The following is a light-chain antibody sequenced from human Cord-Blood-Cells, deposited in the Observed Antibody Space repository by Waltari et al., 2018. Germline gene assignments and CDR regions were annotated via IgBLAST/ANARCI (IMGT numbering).Light chain of an antibody. J-gene: IGKJ3*01. CDR2: GAS. CDR3: QQYNNWPFT. Sequence: EIVMTQAPATLSVTTGERATLSCRASQSVSSNLAWYQQKPGQAPRLLIYGASTRATGIPARFSGSGSGTEFTLTISSLQSEDFAVSYCQQYNNWPFTFGPGTKVDIK. CDR1: QSVSSN. V-gene: IGKV3-15*01.